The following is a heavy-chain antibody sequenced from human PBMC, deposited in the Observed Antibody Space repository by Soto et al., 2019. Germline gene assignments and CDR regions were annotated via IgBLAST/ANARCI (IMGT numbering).Heavy chain of an antibody. CDR2: ISPSGGST. CDR3: ARDLAYCGGDCYPGWFDP. Sequence: ASVKVSCKASGYTFTSYYMHWVRQAPGQGLEWMGIISPSGGSTSYAQKFQGRVTMTRDTSTSTVYMELSSLRSEDTAVYYCARDLAYCGGDCYPGWFDPWGQGTLVTVSS. J-gene: IGHJ5*02. CDR1: GYTFTSYY. D-gene: IGHD2-21*02. V-gene: IGHV1-46*01.